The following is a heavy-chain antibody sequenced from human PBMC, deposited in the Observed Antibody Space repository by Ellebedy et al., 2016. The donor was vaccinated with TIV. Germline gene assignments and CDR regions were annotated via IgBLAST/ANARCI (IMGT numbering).Heavy chain of an antibody. Sequence: SVTVSCXASGFTFGTSALQWVRQPRGQGLEWIGWIVVGSGSTRYAQKFRDRATITRDMSTSTGYMELNSLTPDDTAVYSCAAEVPQASSWIDWGQGTLVTVSS. CDR1: GFTFGTSA. J-gene: IGHJ4*02. D-gene: IGHD6-13*01. V-gene: IGHV1-58*01. CDR3: AAEVPQASSWID. CDR2: IVVGSGST.